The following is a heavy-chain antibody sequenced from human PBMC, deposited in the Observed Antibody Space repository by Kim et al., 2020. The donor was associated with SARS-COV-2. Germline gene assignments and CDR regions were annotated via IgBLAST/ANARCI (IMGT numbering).Heavy chain of an antibody. J-gene: IGHJ6*02. CDR3: ASLASLFNYVWGSLGNYYYYGMDV. CDR1: GGSFSGYY. CDR2: INHSGST. Sequence: SETLSLTCAVYGGSFSGYYWSWIRQPPGKGLEWIGEINHSGSTNYNPSLKSRVTISVDTSKNQFSLKLSSVTAADTAVYYCASLASLFNYVWGSLGNYYYYGMDVWGQGTTVTVSS. D-gene: IGHD3-16*01. V-gene: IGHV4-34*01.